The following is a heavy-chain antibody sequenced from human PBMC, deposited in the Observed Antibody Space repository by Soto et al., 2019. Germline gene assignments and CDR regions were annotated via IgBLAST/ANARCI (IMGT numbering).Heavy chain of an antibody. Sequence: QVQLVQSGAEVKKPGSSVKISCKAPGGTFSDYAISWVRQAPGQGLEWMGGIIPIYGTSNYAQKFHDRVTLSADTSTSTAYMDLSSLRPEDTAVYYCARDLGGCSAGSCRYNWFDIWGQGTLVTVSS. D-gene: IGHD2-15*01. V-gene: IGHV1-69*06. CDR3: ARDLGGCSAGSCRYNWFDI. J-gene: IGHJ5*02. CDR1: GGTFSDYA. CDR2: IIPIYGTS.